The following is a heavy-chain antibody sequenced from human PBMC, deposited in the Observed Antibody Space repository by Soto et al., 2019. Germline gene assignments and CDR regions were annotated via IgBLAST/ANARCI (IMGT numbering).Heavy chain of an antibody. CDR2: ISGSGGST. CDR1: GFTLSSYA. J-gene: IGHJ4*02. Sequence: PVGSLRLSCAASGFTLSSYAMSWVRQAPGKGLEWVSAISGSGGSTYYADSVKGRFTISRDNSKNTLYLQMNSLRAEDTAVYYCAKGQYGREGPYYFDYWGQGTLVTVSS. V-gene: IGHV3-23*01. CDR3: AKGQYGREGPYYFDY. D-gene: IGHD1-26*01.